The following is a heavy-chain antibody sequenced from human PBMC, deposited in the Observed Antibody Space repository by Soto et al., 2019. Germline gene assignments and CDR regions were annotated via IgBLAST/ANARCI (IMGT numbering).Heavy chain of an antibody. Sequence: PGESLKISCKGSGYSFTSYWIGWVLQIPGKGLEWMGIIYPGDSDTRYSPSFQGQVTISADKSISTAYLQWSSLKASDTAMYYCARPAITMVRGVPYGMDFWVQGTTVTVSS. CDR3: ARPAITMVRGVPYGMDF. CDR1: GYSFTSYW. D-gene: IGHD3-10*01. V-gene: IGHV5-51*01. CDR2: IYPGDSDT. J-gene: IGHJ6*02.